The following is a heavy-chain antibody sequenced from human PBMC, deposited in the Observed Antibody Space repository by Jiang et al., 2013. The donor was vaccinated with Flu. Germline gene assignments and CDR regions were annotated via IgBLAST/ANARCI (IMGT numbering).Heavy chain of an antibody. CDR1: GYTFTSYY. J-gene: IGHJ3*02. Sequence: VQLLESGAEVKKPGASVKVSCKASGYTFTSYYMHWVRQAPGQGLEWMGIINPSGGSTSYAQKFQGRVTMTRDTSTSTVYMELSSLRSEDTAVYYCARDLRAYCGSTSCYRRSAFDIWGQGTMVTVSS. V-gene: IGHV1-46*01. CDR3: ARDLRAYCGSTSCYRRSAFDI. D-gene: IGHD2-2*02. CDR2: INPSGGST.